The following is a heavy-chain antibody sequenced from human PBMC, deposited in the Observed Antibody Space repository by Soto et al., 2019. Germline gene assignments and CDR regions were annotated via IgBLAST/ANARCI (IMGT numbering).Heavy chain of an antibody. J-gene: IGHJ2*01. Sequence: EVQLLESGGGLVQPGGSLRLSCVGSGFTFINYAMNWVRQTPGKGLEWVSTISGGGDRTFDADTVKGRFTISRDNYKNTANLLMKSLRADDTAVYYCARKVLGHTRRPDWWYFDLWGRGTLVTVSS. CDR3: ARKVLGHTRRPDWWYFDL. CDR1: GFTFINYA. V-gene: IGHV3-23*01. CDR2: ISGGGDRT. D-gene: IGHD2-2*01.